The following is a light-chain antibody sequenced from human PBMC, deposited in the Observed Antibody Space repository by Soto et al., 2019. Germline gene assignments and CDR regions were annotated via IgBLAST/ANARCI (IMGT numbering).Light chain of an antibody. CDR2: DAS. CDR3: QQANSFPRT. CDR1: QNIRSR. J-gene: IGKJ1*01. Sequence: QRTQSPSTLSASVGDRVTLACLASQNIRSRLAWFQQKPGKAPKLLIYDASSLESGVPQRFRGSGLGTDFTLTISSLKPEDFETYYCQQANSFPRTLGQGTKVDIK. V-gene: IGKV1-5*01.